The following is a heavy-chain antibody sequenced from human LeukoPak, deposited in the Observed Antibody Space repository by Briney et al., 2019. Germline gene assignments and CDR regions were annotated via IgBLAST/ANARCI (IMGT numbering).Heavy chain of an antibody. CDR3: ARRERNAFDY. D-gene: IGHD2-8*01. J-gene: IGHJ4*02. V-gene: IGHV3-64*02. Sequence: SGGSLRLSFVTSGFTFTSYALYWVRQAPGRGLEYVSAISSNAASTYYAESVKGRFTISRDTSMSTLYLQMGSLRPEDTAVYYCARRERNAFDYWGEGTMVTVS. CDR1: GFTFTSYA. CDR2: ISSNAAST.